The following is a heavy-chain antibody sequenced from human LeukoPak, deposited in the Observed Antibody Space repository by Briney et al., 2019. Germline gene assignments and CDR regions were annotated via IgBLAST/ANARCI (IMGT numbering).Heavy chain of an antibody. Sequence: SETLSLTCIVSGGSISSYYWSWIRQPAGKGLEWIGRIYTSGSTNYNPSLKSRVTMSVDTSKNQFSLKLSSVTAADTAVYYCARDTGIRGYSGYDLGYWGQGTLVTVSS. CDR3: ARDTGIRGYSGYDLGY. D-gene: IGHD5-12*01. CDR2: IYTSGST. V-gene: IGHV4-4*07. CDR1: GGSISSYY. J-gene: IGHJ4*02.